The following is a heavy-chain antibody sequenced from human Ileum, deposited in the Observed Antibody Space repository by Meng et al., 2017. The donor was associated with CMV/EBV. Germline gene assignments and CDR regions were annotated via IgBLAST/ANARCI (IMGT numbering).Heavy chain of an antibody. CDR1: GFNFRDFE. CDR2: IAPSGGGSI. V-gene: IGHV3-48*03. D-gene: IGHD6-19*01. Sequence: GESLKISCAASGFNFRDFEMNLVRQAPGKGLEWVSYIAPSGGGSIVYADSVKGRFTVPRNNAKNPLYLQMNSLRDEDTDVYYCARGRWLRVNFDLWGQGTLVTVSS. J-gene: IGHJ4*02. CDR3: ARGRWLRVNFDL.